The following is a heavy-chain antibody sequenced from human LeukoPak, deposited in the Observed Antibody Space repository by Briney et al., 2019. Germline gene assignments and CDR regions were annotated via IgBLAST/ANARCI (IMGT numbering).Heavy chain of an antibody. J-gene: IGHJ6*02. CDR1: GFTFSDYY. Sequence: GGSLRLSCAASGFTFSDYYMSWIRQAPGKGLEWVSYISSSGSTIYYADSVKGRFTISRDNSKNTLYLQMNSLRAEDTAVYYCAKSDRSYSGGWYVPALRDYYYYYGMDVWGQGTTVTVSS. V-gene: IGHV3-11*01. D-gene: IGHD6-19*01. CDR2: ISSSGSTI. CDR3: AKSDRSYSGGWYVPALRDYYYYYGMDV.